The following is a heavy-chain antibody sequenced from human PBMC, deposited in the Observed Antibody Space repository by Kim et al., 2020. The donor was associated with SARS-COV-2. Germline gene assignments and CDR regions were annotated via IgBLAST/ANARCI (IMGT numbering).Heavy chain of an antibody. D-gene: IGHD1-26*01. CDR1: GFTFSSYN. J-gene: IGHJ4*01. CDR2: ISSGSNTN. V-gene: IGHV3-48*04. Sequence: GGSLRLSCAASGFTFSSYNMNWVRQAPGKGLEWVSLISSGSNTNYSAAAGRRLTTISDNYAKTLHHQQISILGAEKTVYYCVRKGNSGRSYWG. CDR3: VRKGNSGRSY.